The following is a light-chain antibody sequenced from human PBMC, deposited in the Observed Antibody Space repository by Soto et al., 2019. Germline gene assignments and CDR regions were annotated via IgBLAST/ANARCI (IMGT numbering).Light chain of an antibody. CDR2: KAS. Sequence: DIQMTQSPSTLSGSVGDRVTITCRASQTISSWLAWYQQKPGKAPKLLIYKASTLKSGVPPRFSGSGSGTDFTLTISSLQAEDFATYYCLQDYTYPRTFGGGTKVDIK. CDR3: LQDYTYPRT. V-gene: IGKV1-5*03. J-gene: IGKJ4*01. CDR1: QTISSW.